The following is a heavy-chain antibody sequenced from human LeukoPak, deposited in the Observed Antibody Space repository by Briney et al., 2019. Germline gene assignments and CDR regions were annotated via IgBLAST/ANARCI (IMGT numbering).Heavy chain of an antibody. J-gene: IGHJ4*02. V-gene: IGHV4-59*01. CDR2: IYYTGST. D-gene: IGHD6-13*01. CDR3: ASHGYSSSWPAFDY. Sequence: SETLSLTCTVSGGSISTYYWSRLRQPPGKGLEWIGFIYYTGSTNYNPSLKSRVTISVDTSKNQFSLKLSSVTAADTAVYYCASHGYSSSWPAFDYWGQGTLVTVSS. CDR1: GGSISTYY.